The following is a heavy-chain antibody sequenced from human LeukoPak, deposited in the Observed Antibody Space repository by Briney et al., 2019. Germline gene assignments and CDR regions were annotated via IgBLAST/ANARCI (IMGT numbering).Heavy chain of an antibody. CDR2: ISTYDAKT. Sequence: ASVKVSCKASLYTFVSYGVKWVREAPGQGLEWMGWISTYDAKTHYAERLQDRFTMTRDISASSVYMELRSLTSDDTAVYYCATDDRSPGPVFGDYWGQGTLVTVSS. J-gene: IGHJ4*02. V-gene: IGHV1-18*01. CDR3: ATDDRSPGPVFGDY. CDR1: LYTFVSYG. D-gene: IGHD3-16*01.